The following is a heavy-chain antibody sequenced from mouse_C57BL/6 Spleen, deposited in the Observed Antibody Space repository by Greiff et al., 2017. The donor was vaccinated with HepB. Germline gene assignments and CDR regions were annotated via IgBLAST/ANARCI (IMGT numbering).Heavy chain of an antibody. Sequence: VKLMESGAELVKPGASVKISCKASGYAFSSYWMNWVKQRPGKGLEWIGQIYPGDGDTNYNGKFKGKATLTADKSSSTAYMQLSSLTSEDSAVYFCARRDYVSSFDYWGQGTTLTVSS. CDR1: GYAFSSYW. J-gene: IGHJ2*01. D-gene: IGHD1-1*01. V-gene: IGHV1-80*01. CDR2: IYPGDGDT. CDR3: ARRDYVSSFDY.